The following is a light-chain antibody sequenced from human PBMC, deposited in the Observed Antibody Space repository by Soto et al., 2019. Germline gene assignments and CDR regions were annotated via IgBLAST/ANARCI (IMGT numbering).Light chain of an antibody. CDR2: GAS. CDR3: QQSYSLPFT. J-gene: IGKJ2*01. Sequence: DIRMTQSPSSLSASVGDRVTITCRARQTIHTFLNWYQQKPGKAPNLLIYGASTLQSGVPSRFSGSGSGTDFSLNLSDLQPDDFATYYCQQSYSLPFTFGQGTRLEI. CDR1: QTIHTF. V-gene: IGKV1-39*01.